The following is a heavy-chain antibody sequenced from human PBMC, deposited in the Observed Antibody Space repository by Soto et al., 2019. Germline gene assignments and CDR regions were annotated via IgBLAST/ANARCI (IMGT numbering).Heavy chain of an antibody. CDR1: GYTFTSYG. CDR2: ISAYNGNT. J-gene: IGHJ4*02. CDR3: ARVPGIQLRDDLFDY. V-gene: IGHV1-18*01. Sequence: GASVKVSCKASGYTFTSYGISWVRQAPGQGLEWMGWISAYNGNTNYAQKLQGRVTMTTDTSTSTAYMELRSLRSDDTAVYYCARVPGIQLRDDLFDYWGQGTLVTVSS. D-gene: IGHD5-18*01.